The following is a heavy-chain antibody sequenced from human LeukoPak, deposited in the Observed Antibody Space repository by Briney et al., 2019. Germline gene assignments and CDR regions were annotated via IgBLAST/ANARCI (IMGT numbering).Heavy chain of an antibody. CDR1: GGSISSYY. CDR3: AIGTEATTHYYYYGMDV. Sequence: PSETLSLTCTVSGGSISSYYWSWIRQPAGKGLEWIGRIHTSGSTNYNPSLKSRVTMSVDTSKNQFSLKLSSVTAADTAVYYCAIGTEATTHYYYYGMDVWGQGTTVTVSS. V-gene: IGHV4-4*07. J-gene: IGHJ6*02. CDR2: IHTSGST. D-gene: IGHD5-12*01.